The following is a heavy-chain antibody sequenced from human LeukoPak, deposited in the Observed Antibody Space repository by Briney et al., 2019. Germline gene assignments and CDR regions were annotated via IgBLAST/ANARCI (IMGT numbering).Heavy chain of an antibody. J-gene: IGHJ4*02. CDR2: INHSGST. D-gene: IGHD3-22*01. CDR3: ARGGTTMYYYDSSGYYDY. V-gene: IGHV4-34*01. Sequence: PSETLSLTCAVYGGSFSGYYWSWIRQPPGKGLEWIGEINHSGSTNYNPSLKSRVTISVDTSKNQFSLKLSSVTAADTAVYYCARGGTTMYYYDSSGYYDYWGQGTLVTVSS. CDR1: GGSFSGYY.